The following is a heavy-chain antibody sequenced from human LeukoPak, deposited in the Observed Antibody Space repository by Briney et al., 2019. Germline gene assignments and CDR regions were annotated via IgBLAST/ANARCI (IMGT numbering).Heavy chain of an antibody. J-gene: IGHJ4*02. V-gene: IGHV1-3*01. CDR2: INAGNGNT. CDR1: GYTFTNHA. CDR3: ARGFWNRGTWGPYYFDY. Sequence: ASVKVSCKASGYTFTNHAMQWVRQAPGQRPEWMGWINAGNGNTKYSQNFQGRFIITRDTSAGTVYMDLSSLRSEDTAVYYCARGFWNRGTWGPYYFDYWGQGTLVTVSS. D-gene: IGHD3-3*01.